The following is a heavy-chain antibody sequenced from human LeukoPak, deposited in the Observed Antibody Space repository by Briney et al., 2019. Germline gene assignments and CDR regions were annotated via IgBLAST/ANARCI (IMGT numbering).Heavy chain of an antibody. J-gene: IGHJ5*02. CDR1: GYTFTSYY. CDR3: ARGFRLSAIEDWFDP. Sequence: ASVKVSCKASGYTFTSYYMHWVRQAPGQGLEWMGIINPSGGSTSYAQKFQGRVTMTRDTSTSTVYMELSSLRSDDTAVYYCARGFRLSAIEDWFDPWGQETLVTVSS. D-gene: IGHD2-2*02. CDR2: INPSGGST. V-gene: IGHV1-46*01.